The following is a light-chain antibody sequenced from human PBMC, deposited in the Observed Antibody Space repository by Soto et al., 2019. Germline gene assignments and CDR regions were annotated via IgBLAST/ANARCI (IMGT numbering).Light chain of an antibody. J-gene: IGKJ2*01. CDR2: GAS. V-gene: IGKV3-15*01. Sequence: EIVMTQSPATLSVSPGERATLSCRASQSVSSNLAWYQQKPGQAPRLLIYGASTRATGIPARFSGSGSGTDFTLTISSLQSEDFAVYYCQQYSNWPYTFGQGTNLEIK. CDR1: QSVSSN. CDR3: QQYSNWPYT.